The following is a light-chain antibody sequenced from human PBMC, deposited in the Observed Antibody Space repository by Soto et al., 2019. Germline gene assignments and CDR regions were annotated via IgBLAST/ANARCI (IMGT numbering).Light chain of an antibody. Sequence: QSVLTQPPSVSGAPGQRVTISCTGSSSNIGAGYAVHWYQQPPGTAPKLLISDNTNRPSGVPDRFSASKSGTTASLAITGLQAEDEAEYYCQSYDNSHDWDVIFGGGTKLTVL. CDR3: QSYDNSHDWDVI. V-gene: IGLV1-40*01. CDR1: SSNIGAGYA. J-gene: IGLJ2*01. CDR2: DNT.